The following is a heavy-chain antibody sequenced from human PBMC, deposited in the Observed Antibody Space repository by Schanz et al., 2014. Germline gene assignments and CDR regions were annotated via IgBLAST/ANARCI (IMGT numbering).Heavy chain of an antibody. J-gene: IGHJ4*02. CDR2: IYSGGDT. D-gene: IGHD1-26*01. CDR1: GFSVSSNF. V-gene: IGHV3-66*01. Sequence: EVQLVESGGGLVQPGGSLRLSCAASGFSVSSNFMTWVRQAPGKGLEWVSLIYSGGDTNYAGSVKGRFAISRDNSKDTLYLQMNSLRTEDTAVYYCAGDWASGRYYSDYWGQGTLVTVSS. CDR3: AGDWASGRYYSDY.